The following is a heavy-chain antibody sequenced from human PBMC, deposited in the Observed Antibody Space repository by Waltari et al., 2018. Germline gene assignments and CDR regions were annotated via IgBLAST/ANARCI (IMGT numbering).Heavy chain of an antibody. CDR1: GFSFNNYA. CDR3: AKDGSASRLVRYYLDH. CDR2: VWHDGSYK. J-gene: IGHJ4*02. Sequence: QVHLVESGGGVVQPGGSLRLSCAASGFSFNNYAIHWVRQAPGKGLEWVAVVWHDGSYKFYADSVKGRFTISRDNSKNTLYFQMNSLRAEDTAMYYCAKDGSASRLVRYYLDHWGPGTLVTVSS. D-gene: IGHD2-8*02. V-gene: IGHV3-33*06.